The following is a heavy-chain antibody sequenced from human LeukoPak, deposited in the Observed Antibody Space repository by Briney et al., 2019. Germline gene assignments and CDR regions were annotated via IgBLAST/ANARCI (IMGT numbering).Heavy chain of an antibody. CDR2: IYHTGST. D-gene: IGHD7-27*01. J-gene: IGHJ5*02. V-gene: IGHV4-59*08. CDR3: ARRNWGPNWFDP. CDR1: GGSIKSHY. Sequence: PSETLSLTCTVSGGSIKSHYWNWIRHPPPQGHELNGYIYHTGSTKYNAPLESRVTIAVDTSNNLFSLKLSSVTAADTAVYYCARRNWGPNWFDPWGQGTLVTVSS.